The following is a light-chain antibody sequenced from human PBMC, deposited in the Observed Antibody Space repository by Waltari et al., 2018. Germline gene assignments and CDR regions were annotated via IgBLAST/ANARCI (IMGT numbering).Light chain of an antibody. CDR2: GAS. J-gene: IGKJ1*01. CDR3: QHCISSLWT. CDR1: QPISGTY. V-gene: IGKV3-20*01. Sequence: PGERATLPCSASQPISGTYLAWYQQIPGQAPRLLIYGASTMATGVPDRFSGTASGTDFTLTISRLEPADFATYYCQHCISSLWTFGQGTRVDI.